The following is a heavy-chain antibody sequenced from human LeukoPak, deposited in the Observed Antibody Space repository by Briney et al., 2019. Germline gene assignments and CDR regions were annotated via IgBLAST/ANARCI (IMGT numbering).Heavy chain of an antibody. CDR3: AKAQGYYDC. V-gene: IGHV3-7*03. D-gene: IGHD3-22*01. J-gene: IGHJ4*02. CDR1: EFTFSSYW. Sequence: GGSLRLSCAASEFTFSSYWMTWVRQAPGKGLEWVANINQDGSEENYVDSVKGRFTISRDNAKNSLYLQMSSLRAEDTAVYYCAKAQGYYDCWGQGTLVTVSS. CDR2: INQDGSEE.